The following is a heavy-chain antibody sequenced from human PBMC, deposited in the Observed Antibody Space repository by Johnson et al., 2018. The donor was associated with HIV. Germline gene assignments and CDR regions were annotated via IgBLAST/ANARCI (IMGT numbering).Heavy chain of an antibody. CDR2: ISYDGGNK. V-gene: IGHV3-30*04. D-gene: IGHD2-21*01. J-gene: IGHJ3*02. Sequence: QVQLVESGGGVVQPGRSLRLSCAASGFTFSSYAMHWVRQAPGKGLEWVAVISYDGGNKYYADSVKGRFTISRDNSKNTLYLQMNSLRAEDTAVFYCAKLQGPREDAFDIWGQGTMVTVSS. CDR1: GFTFSSYA. CDR3: AKLQGPREDAFDI.